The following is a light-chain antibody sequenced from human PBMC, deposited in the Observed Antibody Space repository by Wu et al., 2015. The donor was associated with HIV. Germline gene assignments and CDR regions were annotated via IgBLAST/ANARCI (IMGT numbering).Light chain of an antibody. CDR1: QGIGSY. V-gene: IGKV1-9*01. Sequence: IQLTQSPSSLSASIGDRVTITCRASQGIGSYLAWYQQKPGKAPKVLIFAAFILQSGVPSRFSGSGSGTDFTLTISSLQPEDFAVYYCQQYNRRPQTFGQGTKVEIK. J-gene: IGKJ1*01. CDR3: QQYNRRPQT. CDR2: AAF.